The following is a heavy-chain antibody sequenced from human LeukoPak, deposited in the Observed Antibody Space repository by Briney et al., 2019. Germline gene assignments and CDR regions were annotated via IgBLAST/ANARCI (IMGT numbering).Heavy chain of an antibody. D-gene: IGHD3-3*01. V-gene: IGHV4-59*12. CDR1: GGSISSYY. Sequence: SETLSLTCTVSGGSISSYYWSWIRQPPGKGLEWIGYIYYSGSTNYNPSLKSRVTISVDTSKNQFSLKLSSVTAADTAVYYCARGPVSIFGVVSARFFDYWGQGTLVTVSS. J-gene: IGHJ4*02. CDR3: ARGPVSIFGVVSARFFDY. CDR2: IYYSGST.